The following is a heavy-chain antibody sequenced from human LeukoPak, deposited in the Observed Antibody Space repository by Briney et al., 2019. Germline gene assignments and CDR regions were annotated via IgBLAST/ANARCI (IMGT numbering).Heavy chain of an antibody. CDR3: AKDFREVGATRAYYFDY. CDR1: GFTFDDYA. D-gene: IGHD1-26*01. Sequence: PGGSLRLSCAASGFTFDDYAMHWVRQAPGKGLEWVSAISGSGGSTYYADSVKGRFTISRDNSKNTLYLQMNSLRAEDTAVYYCAKDFREVGATRAYYFDYWAREPWSPSPQ. J-gene: IGHJ4*02. CDR2: ISGSGGST. V-gene: IGHV3-23*01.